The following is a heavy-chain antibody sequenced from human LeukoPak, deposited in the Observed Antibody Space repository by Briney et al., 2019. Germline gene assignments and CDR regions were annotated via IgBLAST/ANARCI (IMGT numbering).Heavy chain of an antibody. CDR2: INHSGST. J-gene: IGHJ4*02. Sequence: SETLSLTCAVYGGSFSGYYWSWIRQPPGKGLEWIGEINHSGSTNYNPSLKNRVTISVDTSKNQFSLKLSSVTAADTAVYYCVRGRGSMSGYSYWGQGTLVTVSS. CDR3: VRGRGSMSGYSY. D-gene: IGHD1-1*01. CDR1: GGSFSGYY. V-gene: IGHV4-34*01.